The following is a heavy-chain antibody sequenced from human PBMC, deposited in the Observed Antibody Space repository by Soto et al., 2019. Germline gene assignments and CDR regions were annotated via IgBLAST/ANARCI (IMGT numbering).Heavy chain of an antibody. Sequence: GESLKISCTASGFTFSSYTMNWIRQAPGKGLERVSYISTSSGSIYYADSVKGRFTISRDNAKNSLFLQMNSLRDEDTAVYYCAREGEMVGYFDYWGQGTLVTVSS. V-gene: IGHV3-48*02. J-gene: IGHJ4*02. CDR3: AREGEMVGYFDY. CDR1: GFTFSSYT. D-gene: IGHD3-16*01. CDR2: ISTSSGSI.